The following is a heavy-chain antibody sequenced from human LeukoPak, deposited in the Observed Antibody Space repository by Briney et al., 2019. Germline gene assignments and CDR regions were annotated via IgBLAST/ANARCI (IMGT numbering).Heavy chain of an antibody. D-gene: IGHD4-23*01. CDR1: GYTFTGYY. J-gene: IGHJ4*02. V-gene: IGHV1-2*02. CDR3: ARDPGDYGGNRFDY. CDR2: INPNSGGT. Sequence: ASVKVSCKASGYTFTGYYMHWVRQAPGQGIEWMGWINPNSGGTNYAQKFQVRVTMTRDTSISTAYMELSRLRSDDTAVYYCARDPGDYGGNRFDYWGQGTLVTISS.